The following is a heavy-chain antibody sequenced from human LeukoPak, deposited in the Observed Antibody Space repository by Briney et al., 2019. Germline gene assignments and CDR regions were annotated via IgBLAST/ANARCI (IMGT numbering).Heavy chain of an antibody. J-gene: IGHJ6*03. CDR1: GGSISSSSYY. Sequence: PSETLSLTCTVSGGSISSSSYYWGWIRPPPGKGLEWIGSIYYSGSTYYNPSLKSRVTISVDTTKNQFSLKLSSVTDADTAVYYCARVTFGSGSYFSYYYMDVWGKGTTVTVSS. CDR3: ARVTFGSGSYFSYYYMDV. D-gene: IGHD3-10*01. V-gene: IGHV4-39*01. CDR2: IYYSGST.